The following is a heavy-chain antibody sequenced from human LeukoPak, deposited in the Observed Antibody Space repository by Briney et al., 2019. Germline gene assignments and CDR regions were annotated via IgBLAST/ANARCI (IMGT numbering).Heavy chain of an antibody. Sequence: GGSLRLSCTASGFTFSSYEMNWVRQAPGKGLEWVSYISSSGSTIYYADSVKGRFTISRDNAKNALYLQMNSLRAEDTAVYYCARVLRYCSGGNCYSGGLGYMDVWGKGTTVTISS. CDR1: GFTFSSYE. D-gene: IGHD2-15*01. CDR2: ISSSGSTI. CDR3: ARVLRYCSGGNCYSGGLGYMDV. V-gene: IGHV3-48*03. J-gene: IGHJ6*03.